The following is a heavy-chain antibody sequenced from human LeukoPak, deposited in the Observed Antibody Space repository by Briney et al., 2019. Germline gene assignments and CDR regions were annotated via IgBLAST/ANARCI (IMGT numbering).Heavy chain of an antibody. CDR2: IHSSGST. D-gene: IGHD2-2*01. CDR1: GGSIISYY. V-gene: IGHV4-59*01. J-gene: IGHJ4*02. Sequence: SETLSLTCTVSGGSIISYYWSWIRQPPGKGLEWIGYIHSSGSTNYSPSLKSRVTFSVDTSKNHFSLKVTSMTAADTGVYYCARSLPGVVGAADFWGQGTLVTVSA. CDR3: ARSLPGVVGAADF.